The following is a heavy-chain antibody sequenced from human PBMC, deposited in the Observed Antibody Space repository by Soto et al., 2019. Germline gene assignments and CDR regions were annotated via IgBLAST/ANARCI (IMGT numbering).Heavy chain of an antibody. CDR3: ARPRRPASGYEPFDY. CDR1: GYSFTSYW. D-gene: IGHD5-12*01. V-gene: IGHV5-51*01. CDR2: IYPGDSDT. Sequence: GESLKISCKGSGYSFTSYWIGWVRQMPGKGLEWMGIIYPGDSDTRYSPSFQGQVTISADKSISTAYLQWSSLKASDTAMYYCARPRRPASGYEPFDYWGQGTLVTVSS. J-gene: IGHJ4*02.